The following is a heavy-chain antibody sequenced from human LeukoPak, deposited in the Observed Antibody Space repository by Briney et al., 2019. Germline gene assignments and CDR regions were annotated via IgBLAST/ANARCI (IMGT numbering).Heavy chain of an antibody. CDR1: GGSISSGDYY. Sequence: SETLSLTCTVSGGSISSGDYYWSWIRQPPGKGLEWIGYIYYSGSTYYNPSLKSRVTISVGTSKNQFSLKLSSVTAADTAVYYCARNRGSTVTTDHYYYYYMDVWGKGTTVTVSS. J-gene: IGHJ6*03. CDR2: IYYSGST. CDR3: ARNRGSTVTTDHYYYYYMDV. V-gene: IGHV4-30-4*01. D-gene: IGHD4-11*01.